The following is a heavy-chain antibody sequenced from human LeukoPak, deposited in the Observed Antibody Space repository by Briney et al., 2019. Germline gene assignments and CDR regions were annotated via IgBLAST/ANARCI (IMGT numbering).Heavy chain of an antibody. CDR2: IRSKANSYAT. CDR1: GFTFSGSA. D-gene: IGHD3-10*01. CDR3: TXRGPMVRGVSHPNYYYYGMDV. J-gene: IGHJ6*04. Sequence: PGGSLRLSCAASGFTFSGSAMHWVRQASGKGLEWVGRIRSKANSYATAYAASVKGRFTISRDDSKNTAYLQMNSLKTEDTAVYYCTXRGPMVRGVSHPNYYYYGMDVWGKGTTVTVSS. V-gene: IGHV3-73*01.